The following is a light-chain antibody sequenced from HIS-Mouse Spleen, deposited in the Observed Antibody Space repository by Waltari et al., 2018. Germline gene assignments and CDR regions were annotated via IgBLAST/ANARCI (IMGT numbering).Light chain of an antibody. CDR2: ESS. V-gene: IGLV2-23*01. J-gene: IGLJ3*02. Sequence: QSALTQPASVSGSPGQSITISSTVTSSDVGRYNLVSWYQQHPGKAPKLVSYESSKRPSGVSNRFSGSKSGNTASLTISGLQAEDEADYYCCSYAGSSTWVFGGGTKLTVL. CDR1: SSDVGRYNL. CDR3: CSYAGSSTWV.